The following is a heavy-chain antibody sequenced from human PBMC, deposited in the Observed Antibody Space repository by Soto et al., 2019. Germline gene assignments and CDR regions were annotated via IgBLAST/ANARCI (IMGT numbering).Heavy chain of an antibody. J-gene: IGHJ4*02. D-gene: IGHD3-9*01. CDR1: GASTYTNDW. V-gene: IGHV4-4*02. Sequence: SETLSLTCAISGASTYTNDWWIWLRQPPGRGLEWIAEIHHTGRTNYNASFMGRAALSVDNSKNQFHLNLRAVTAADTAVYYCARGRSLRYFDWFQGPYFDYWGQGTLVTVSS. CDR3: ARGRSLRYFDWFQGPYFDY. CDR2: IHHTGRT.